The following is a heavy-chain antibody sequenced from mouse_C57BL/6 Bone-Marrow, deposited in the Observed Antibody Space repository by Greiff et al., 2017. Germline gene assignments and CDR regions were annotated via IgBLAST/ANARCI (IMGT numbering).Heavy chain of an antibody. J-gene: IGHJ1*03. Sequence: VKLVESGAELVRPGASVTLSCKASGYTFTDYEMHWVKQTPVHGLEWIGAIDPETGGTAYNQKFKGKAILTADKSSSTAYMELRSLTSEDSAVYYCTRSMVVAHWYFDVWGTGTTVTVSS. CDR1: GYTFTDYE. D-gene: IGHD1-1*01. CDR2: IDPETGGT. V-gene: IGHV1-15*01. CDR3: TRSMVVAHWYFDV.